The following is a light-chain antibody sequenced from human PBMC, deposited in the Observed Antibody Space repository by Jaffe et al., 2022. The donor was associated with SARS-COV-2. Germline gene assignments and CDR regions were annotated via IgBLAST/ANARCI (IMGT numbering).Light chain of an antibody. CDR2: ELN. CDR1: SSDVGYSNY. J-gene: IGLJ3*02. Sequence: QSALTQPPSASGSPGQSVTISCTGTSSDVGYSNYVSWFQQHPGKAPKVMIYELNKRPSGVPDRFSGSKSGNTASLTVSGLQAEDEADYYCSSYAGSDNWVFGGGTKLTVL. V-gene: IGLV2-8*01. CDR3: SSYAGSDNWV.